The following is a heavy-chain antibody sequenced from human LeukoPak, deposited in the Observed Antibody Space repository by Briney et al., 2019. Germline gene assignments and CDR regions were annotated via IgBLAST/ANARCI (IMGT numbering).Heavy chain of an antibody. CDR1: GGTFSSYA. J-gene: IGHJ5*02. D-gene: IGHD1-26*01. Sequence: SVKVSCKASGGTFSSYAISWVRQAPGQGLEWMGGIIPIFGTANYAQKFKGRVTITTDESTSTAYMELSSLRSEDTAVYYCARFGVGALWNQYWFDPWGQGTLVTVSS. V-gene: IGHV1-69*05. CDR2: IIPIFGTA. CDR3: ARFGVGALWNQYWFDP.